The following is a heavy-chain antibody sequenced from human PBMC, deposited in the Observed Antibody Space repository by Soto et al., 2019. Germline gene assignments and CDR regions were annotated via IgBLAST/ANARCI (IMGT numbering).Heavy chain of an antibody. J-gene: IGHJ4*02. CDR3: GRTPAGRQSLEYYLGY. CDR1: RFTFSSYA. V-gene: IGHV3-23*01. D-gene: IGHD6-19*01. CDR2: ISSSGGST. Sequence: GGSLRLSCAASRFTFSSYAMSWVRQAPGKGLEWVSAISSSGGSTYYADSVKGRFAISRDNSKNTLYLQMNSLRAEDTAVYYCGRTPAGRQSLEYYLGYWGLGTLVTVSS.